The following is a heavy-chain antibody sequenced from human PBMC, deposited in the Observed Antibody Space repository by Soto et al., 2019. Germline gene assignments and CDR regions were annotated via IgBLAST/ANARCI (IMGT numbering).Heavy chain of an antibody. CDR3: ARDGSGYYSFDY. CDR1: GFTFDDYG. V-gene: IGHV3-20*04. D-gene: IGHD5-12*01. CDR2: VNWNGIST. J-gene: IGHJ4*02. Sequence: EVQLVESGGGVVRPGGSLRLSCAASGFTFDDYGMTWVRQVPGKGLEWVSSVNWNGISTNYADSVKGRFTISRDNAKNSLYLQMNSLRAADTALYYCARDGSGYYSFDYWGQGTLVTVSP.